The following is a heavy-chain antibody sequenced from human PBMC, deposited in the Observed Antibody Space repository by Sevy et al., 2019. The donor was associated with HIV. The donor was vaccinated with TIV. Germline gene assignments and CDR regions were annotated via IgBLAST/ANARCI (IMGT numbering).Heavy chain of an antibody. CDR2: IKDDGSKR. CDR1: GFTLSYYG. V-gene: IGHV3-30*02. J-gene: IGHJ4*01. CDR3: TSVLFDY. D-gene: IGHD3-10*01. Sequence: GGSLRLSCAASGFTLSYYGMHWVRQAPGKGLEWVTFIKDDGSKRFYADSVKGRFTVSRDNSKNTMSLQMNSLRAEDTAVYYCTSVLFDYWGQEPWSPSPQ.